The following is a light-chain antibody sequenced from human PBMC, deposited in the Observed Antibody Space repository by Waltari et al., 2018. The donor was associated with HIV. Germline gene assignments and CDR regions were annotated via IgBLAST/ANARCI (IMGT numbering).Light chain of an antibody. CDR1: SSDVGAYNF. J-gene: IGLJ3*02. Sequence: GTSSDVGAYNFVSWYQQHPGKAPKLMIYDVSSRPSGVSDRFSGSKSGNTASLTISGLQAEDEADYYCGSYTSSSTLVFGGGTKLTVL. V-gene: IGLV2-14*03. CDR2: DVS. CDR3: GSYTSSSTLV.